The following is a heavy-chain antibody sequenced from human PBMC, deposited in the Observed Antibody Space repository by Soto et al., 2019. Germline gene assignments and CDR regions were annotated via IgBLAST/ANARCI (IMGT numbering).Heavy chain of an antibody. J-gene: IGHJ3*02. CDR2: MSHSGGT. D-gene: IGHD1-1*01. CDR3: ARVELGTATTVVDAFDI. Sequence: QVQLQQWGAGLLKPSETLSLTCAVYGGFVTSGSYYWSWIRQPPGKGLEWIGEMSHSGGTNFNPSLRSRFTISLDTSKIQFTLKMGSVTAADTSLYYCARVELGTATTVVDAFDIWGPGTMVTVSS. CDR1: GGFVTSGSYY. V-gene: IGHV4-34*01.